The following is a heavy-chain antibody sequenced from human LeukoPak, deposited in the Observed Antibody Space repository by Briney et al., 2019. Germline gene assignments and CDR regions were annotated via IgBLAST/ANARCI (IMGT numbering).Heavy chain of an antibody. Sequence: SETLSLTCTVSGGSISSGRYYWGWHRQPAGTGLEWIGRINISGSTNYNPSLKSRATISEDTAKNQFSLKLSSVTAADTAVYYCAREFRIRLDPWGQGTLVTVSS. CDR2: INISGST. D-gene: IGHD2-21*01. CDR3: AREFRIRLDP. J-gene: IGHJ5*02. V-gene: IGHV4-61*02. CDR1: GGSISSGRYY.